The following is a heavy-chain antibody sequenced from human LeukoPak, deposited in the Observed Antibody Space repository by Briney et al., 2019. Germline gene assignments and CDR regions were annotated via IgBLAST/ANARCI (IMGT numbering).Heavy chain of an antibody. CDR1: GGSISSSSYY. CDR3: ASKPRYCSGGSCYFGYLDY. V-gene: IGHV4-39*01. CDR2: IYYSGST. D-gene: IGHD2-15*01. Sequence: SETLSLTCTVSGGSISSSSYYWGWIRQPPGKGLEWIGSIYYSGSTYYNPSLKSRVTISVDTSKNQFSLKLSSVTAADTAVYYCASKPRYCSGGSCYFGYLDYWGQGTQVTVSS. J-gene: IGHJ4*02.